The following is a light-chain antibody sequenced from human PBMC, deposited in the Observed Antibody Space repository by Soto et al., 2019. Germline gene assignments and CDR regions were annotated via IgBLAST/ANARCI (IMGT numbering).Light chain of an antibody. CDR3: LVFWGGVRD. Sequence: QAVVTQEPSLTVSPGGTVTLTCASSTGAVTSGFYTSWFQQKPGQSPRALIYSASKKHSWTPARFSGSLIGGKAALTLSGVQPEEEADHYGLVFWGGVRDFGNGTKVTV. J-gene: IGLJ1*01. CDR2: SAS. CDR1: TGAVTSGFY. V-gene: IGLV7-43*01.